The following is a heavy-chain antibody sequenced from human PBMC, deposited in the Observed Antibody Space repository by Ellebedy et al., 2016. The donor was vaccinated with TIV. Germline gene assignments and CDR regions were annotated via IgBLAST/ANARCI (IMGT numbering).Heavy chain of an antibody. CDR3: AKDGPLDSGYDY. CDR2: TSGSGGST. CDR1: GPISSSYA. D-gene: IGHD5-12*01. V-gene: IGHV3-23*01. Sequence: GGSLRLXCAVSGPISSSYAMSWVRQAPGKGLEWVSATSGSGGSTYYADSVKGRFTITRDNSKNTLYLQMNSRRTEDTAVYYCAKDGPLDSGYDYWGQGTLVTVSS. J-gene: IGHJ4*02.